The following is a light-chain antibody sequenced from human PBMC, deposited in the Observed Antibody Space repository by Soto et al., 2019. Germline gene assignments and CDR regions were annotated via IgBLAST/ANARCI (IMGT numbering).Light chain of an antibody. CDR2: GVS. Sequence: EILLTQAPGTLSLSPGDTATLSCGAIQSFSSSYLAWYQHKPGQAPKLLLYGVSARAAGIPDRFSGSGFGTEFTLTISGLQSEDFAVYYCQQYNNWPPITFGPGTKVDIK. J-gene: IGKJ3*01. V-gene: IGKV3D-15*01. CDR3: QQYNNWPPIT. CDR1: QSFSSS.